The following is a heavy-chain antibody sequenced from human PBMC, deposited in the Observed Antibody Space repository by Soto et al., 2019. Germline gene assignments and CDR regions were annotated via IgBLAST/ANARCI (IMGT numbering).Heavy chain of an antibody. D-gene: IGHD3-10*01. CDR1: GFTFSSYG. J-gene: IGHJ4*02. CDR3: AREKLLLWFGEGDFDY. CDR2: IWYDGSNK. Sequence: AGGSLRLSCAASGFTFSSYGMHWVRQAPGKGLEWVAVIWYDGSNKYYADSVKGRFTISRDNSKNKLYLQMNSLRAEDTAVYYCAREKLLLWFGEGDFDYWGQGGLVTVSA. V-gene: IGHV3-33*01.